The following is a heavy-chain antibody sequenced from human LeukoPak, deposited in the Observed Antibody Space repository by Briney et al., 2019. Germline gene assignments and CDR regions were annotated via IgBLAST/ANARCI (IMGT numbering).Heavy chain of an antibody. CDR2: MIPIFGTA. V-gene: IGHV1-69*05. Sequence: SVKVSCKASGGTFSSYAISWVRQAPGQGLEWMGRMIPIFGTANYAQKFQGRATITTDESTSTAYVELSSLRSEDTAVYYCARGPLGRRGYSGYVTFDYWGQGTLVTVSS. CDR3: ARGPLGRRGYSGYVTFDY. J-gene: IGHJ4*02. CDR1: GGTFSSYA. D-gene: IGHD5-12*01.